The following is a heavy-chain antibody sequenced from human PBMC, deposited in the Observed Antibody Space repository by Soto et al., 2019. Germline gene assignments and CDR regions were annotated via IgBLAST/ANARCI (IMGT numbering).Heavy chain of an antibody. CDR3: ARGQRFSDSFDP. V-gene: IGHV4-4*07. D-gene: IGHD3-3*01. CDR1: GGAISGYC. Sequence: SETLSLTCTVSGGAISGYCWTWIRQTAGKGLEWIGRIYSSGGTKYNPSLKNRVDMSLDMSKNQFSLRLRSVTAADTAVYYCARGQRFSDSFDPWGQGTLVTVSS. CDR2: IYSSGGT. J-gene: IGHJ5*02.